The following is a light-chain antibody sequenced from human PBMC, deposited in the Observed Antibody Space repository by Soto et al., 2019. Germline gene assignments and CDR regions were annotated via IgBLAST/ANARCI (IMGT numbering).Light chain of an antibody. CDR2: DAS. CDR1: QSVRSY. J-gene: IGKJ2*01. CDR3: QQRSNWPPRYT. V-gene: IGKV3-11*01. Sequence: EIVLTQSPATLSLSPGERATLSCRASQSVRSYLAWYQQKPGQAPRLLIYDASNRATGIPARFSGSGSGTDFTLTISSLEPEDFAVYYCQQRSNWPPRYTFGQGTKLEI.